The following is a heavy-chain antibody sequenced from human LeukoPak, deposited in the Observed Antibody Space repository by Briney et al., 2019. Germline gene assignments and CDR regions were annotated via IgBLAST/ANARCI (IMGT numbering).Heavy chain of an antibody. CDR1: GFTFSSYG. V-gene: IGHV3-30*02. CDR3: AKPGLGIAAAGTWSDY. J-gene: IGHJ4*02. Sequence: GGSLRLSYATSGFTFSSYGMHWVRQAPGKGLEWVAFIRYDGSNKYYADSVKGRFTISRDNSKNTLYLQMNSLRAEDTAVYCCAKPGLGIAAAGTWSDYWGQGTLVTVSS. CDR2: IRYDGSNK. D-gene: IGHD6-13*01.